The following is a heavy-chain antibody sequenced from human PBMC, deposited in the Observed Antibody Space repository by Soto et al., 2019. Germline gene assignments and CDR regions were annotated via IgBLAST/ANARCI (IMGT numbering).Heavy chain of an antibody. CDR3: TRHGRPDITIFGVGAYKFVT. J-gene: IGHJ4*02. CDR2: MSYTTTS. V-gene: IGHV4-39*01. D-gene: IGHD3-3*01. CDR1: GGSTRSSSYY. Sequence: KPSETLSLTCTVSGGSTRSSSYYWGWVRQPPGKGLEWIGSMSYTTTSYYAPTLRSRAVISVDTAKNQFSLRLSSVTAADTAVYYCTRHGRPDITIFGVGAYKFVTWGQGTLVTVSS.